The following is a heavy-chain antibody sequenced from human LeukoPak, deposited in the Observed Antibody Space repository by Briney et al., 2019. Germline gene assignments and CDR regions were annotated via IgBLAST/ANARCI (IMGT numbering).Heavy chain of an antibody. CDR2: ISAKNGNT. J-gene: IGHJ4*02. CDR1: GYTFNRYG. Sequence: ASVTVSFKSSGYTFNRYGISWVRHAPGQGHERMGWISAKNGNTIYAQKVQGRVTMTTDTSTSTAYMELRSLRSDDTGIYYCARDTEWEKNPDYFDCWGQGTLVTVSS. CDR3: ARDTEWEKNPDYFDC. V-gene: IGHV1-18*01. D-gene: IGHD1-26*01.